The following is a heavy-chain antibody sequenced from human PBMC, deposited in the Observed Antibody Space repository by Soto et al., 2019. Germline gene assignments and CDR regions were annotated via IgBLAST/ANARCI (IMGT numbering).Heavy chain of an antibody. Sequence: GASVEVSCQASGGTFSNYAISWVRQAPGQGLEWMGGIIPIFGTANYAQKFQGRVTITADESTSTAYMELSSLRSEDTAVYYCAAEYCTNGVCYTRFDPWGQGTLVTVSS. CDR3: AAEYCTNGVCYTRFDP. V-gene: IGHV1-69*13. CDR1: GGTFSNYA. CDR2: IIPIFGTA. J-gene: IGHJ5*02. D-gene: IGHD2-8*01.